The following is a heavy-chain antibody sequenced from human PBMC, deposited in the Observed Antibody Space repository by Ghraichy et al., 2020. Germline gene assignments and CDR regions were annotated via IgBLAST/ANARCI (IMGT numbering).Heavy chain of an antibody. J-gene: IGHJ4*02. CDR2: IIPILGIA. CDR3: AKVIALAGTQDY. Sequence: SVKVSCKAARAHVSTSITSWERQCPRQGLEWMGRIIPILGIANYAQKFQGRVTITADKSTSTAFMELSSLRSEDTAVYYCAKVIALAGTQDYWGQGTL. V-gene: IGHV1-69*02. D-gene: IGHD6-19*01. CDR1: RAHVSTSI.